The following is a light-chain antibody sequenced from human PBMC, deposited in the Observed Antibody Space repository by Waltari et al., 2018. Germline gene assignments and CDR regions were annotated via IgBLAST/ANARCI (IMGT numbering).Light chain of an antibody. J-gene: IGLJ3*02. V-gene: IGLV1-47*01. CDR3: AAWDDTLSHWV. CDR1: SSNIGDNY. Sequence: QSVLTQPPSASGTPGQRVTISCSGSSSNIGDNYVYWYQHLPGTAPKLLIFSNTRRASGVRDRFSGSKSGTSASLAISGLRSEDEGDYYCAAWDDTLSHWVFGGGTKLTVL. CDR2: SNT.